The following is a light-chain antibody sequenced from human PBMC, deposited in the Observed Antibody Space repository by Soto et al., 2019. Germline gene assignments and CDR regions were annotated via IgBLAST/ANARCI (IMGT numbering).Light chain of an antibody. CDR2: NVN. CDR1: SSDVGSYDY. J-gene: IGLJ3*02. Sequence: QSALIQPPSVSGSPGQSVTISCTGTSSDVGSYDYVSWYQQHPGTVPKPMIYNVNTQPSGVPDRFSGSKSGNTASMTISGLQAEDEADYFCCSYVASSTLVFGGGTKLTVL. CDR3: CSYVASSTLV. V-gene: IGLV2-11*01.